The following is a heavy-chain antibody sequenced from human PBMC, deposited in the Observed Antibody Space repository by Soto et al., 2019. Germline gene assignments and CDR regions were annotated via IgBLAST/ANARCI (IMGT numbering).Heavy chain of an antibody. V-gene: IGHV1-69*02. CDR1: GDTFNFYT. CDR2: FNPILSFS. Sequence: QVQLVQSGAEVKKPGSSVKVSCKASGDTFNFYTINWVRQAPGLGLEWMGRFNPILSFSNSALKFQGRVTLTAQKSPSTAYMVLSSLRSEDTAIYYCATSFGSGSRAFDYWGQGALVTVSS. CDR3: ATSFGSGSRAFDY. J-gene: IGHJ4*02. D-gene: IGHD3-10*01.